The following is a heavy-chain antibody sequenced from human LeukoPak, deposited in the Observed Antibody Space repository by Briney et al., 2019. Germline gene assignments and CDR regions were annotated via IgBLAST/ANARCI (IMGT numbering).Heavy chain of an antibody. J-gene: IGHJ4*02. V-gene: IGHV3-74*03. D-gene: IGHD3-9*01. Sequence: GGSLRPSCAASGFTFSTYWMHWVRQAPGKGLVWVSRIRPEGTTTAYADSVKGRFTISRDNAKNTLFLQMNSLSAEDTAVYYCARDLDWILFDYWGQGTLVTVSS. CDR1: GFTFSTYW. CDR2: IRPEGTTT. CDR3: ARDLDWILFDY.